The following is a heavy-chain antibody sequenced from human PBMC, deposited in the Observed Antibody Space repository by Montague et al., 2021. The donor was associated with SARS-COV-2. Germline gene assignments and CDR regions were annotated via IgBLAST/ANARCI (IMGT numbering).Heavy chain of an antibody. V-gene: IGHV4-59*11. D-gene: IGHD5-12*01. CDR2: INSNGGT. J-gene: IGHJ2*01. CDR1: GGSISSHF. Sequence: SETLSLTCTVSGGSISSHFWSFIRQPPGKGLEWIGYINSNGGTNDNPSLRSRLTMSVDTSKNQFSLQLRSMTPADTAVYFCAGDRGRFWHFDLWGRGTLVTVSS. CDR3: AGDRGRFWHFDL.